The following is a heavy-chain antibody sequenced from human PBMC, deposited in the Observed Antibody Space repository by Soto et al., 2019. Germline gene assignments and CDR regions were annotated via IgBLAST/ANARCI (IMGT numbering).Heavy chain of an antibody. J-gene: IGHJ4*02. D-gene: IGHD3-10*01. V-gene: IGHV4-38-2*02. CDR3: ARDGRGRRHFDS. CDR2: IYHSGAT. CDR1: GYSIKSGYY. Sequence: SETLSLTCEVSGYSIKSGYYWGWIRQPPGKGLEWIGNIYHSGATYYKSSLKSRLSISVDTSKNQFSLNLSSVTAADTAVHWCARDGRGRRHFDSWSQGTLVTVSS.